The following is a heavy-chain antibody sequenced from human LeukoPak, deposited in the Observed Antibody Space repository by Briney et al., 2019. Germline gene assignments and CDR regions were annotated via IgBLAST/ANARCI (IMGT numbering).Heavy chain of an antibody. D-gene: IGHD4-17*01. CDR1: GFTFSNAW. Sequence: GGSLRLSCAASGFTFSNAWMTWIRQAPGKGLEWVSYVTSSGGHMYYADSAKGRFTISRDNAKNSLDLQMNSLRAEDTVVYYCARVARYGDYIGGSDYWGQGALVTVSS. V-gene: IGHV3-11*04. J-gene: IGHJ4*02. CDR2: VTSSGGHM. CDR3: ARVARYGDYIGGSDY.